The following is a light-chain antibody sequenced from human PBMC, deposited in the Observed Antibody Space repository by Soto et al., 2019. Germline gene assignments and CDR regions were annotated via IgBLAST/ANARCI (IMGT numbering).Light chain of an antibody. CDR2: GAS. Sequence: TVSVSQGVGLARRFSTAQGVTTNFAWYQQKPGQAPRLLIYGASNRATGIPDRFSGSGSGTYFTPTIIILDSEDFAVHYCDQRSNRSPITFGQGTKVDIK. CDR1: QGVTTN. J-gene: IGKJ1*01. CDR3: DQRSNRSPIT. V-gene: IGKV3-11*01.